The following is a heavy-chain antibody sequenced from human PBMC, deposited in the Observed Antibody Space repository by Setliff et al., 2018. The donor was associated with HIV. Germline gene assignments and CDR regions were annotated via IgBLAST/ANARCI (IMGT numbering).Heavy chain of an antibody. J-gene: IGHJ4*02. CDR2: INSDGSST. V-gene: IGHV3-74*01. CDR3: ARGEHFWSGYYPGPSYDY. D-gene: IGHD3-3*02. Sequence: GGSLRLSCAASGFTFSSYWMSWVRQAPGKGLVWVSRINSDGSSTSYADSVKGRFTNSRDNAKNTLYLQMNSLRAEDTAVYYCARGEHFWSGYYPGPSYDYWGQGTLVTVSS. CDR1: GFTFSSYW.